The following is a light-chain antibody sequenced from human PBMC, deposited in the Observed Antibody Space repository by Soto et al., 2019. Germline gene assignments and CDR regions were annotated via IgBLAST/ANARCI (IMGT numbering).Light chain of an antibody. J-gene: IGKJ1*01. Sequence: EIVLAQAPGSLSLSPGEGASLSWRASQSVRSNYLAWYQQKPGQAPRLLIYGASNRATGIPDRFSGSGSGKDFTLTISRLEPEDFAVYYCQQYGSSGTFGQGTKVDIK. CDR2: GAS. CDR3: QQYGSSGT. V-gene: IGKV3-20*01. CDR1: QSVRSNY.